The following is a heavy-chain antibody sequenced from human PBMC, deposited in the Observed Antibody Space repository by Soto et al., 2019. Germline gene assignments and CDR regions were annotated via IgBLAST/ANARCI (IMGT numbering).Heavy chain of an antibody. D-gene: IGHD6-19*01. V-gene: IGHV3-11*06. CDR2: ISSSSSYT. Sequence: QVQLVESGGGLVKPGGSLRLSCAASGFTFSDYYMSWIRQAPGKGLEWVSYISSSSSYTNYADSVKGRFTISRDNAKNSLYLQMNSLRAEDTAVYYCARAEVAVAEYYYYFGMDVWGQGTTVTVSS. J-gene: IGHJ6*02. CDR1: GFTFSDYY. CDR3: ARAEVAVAEYYYYFGMDV.